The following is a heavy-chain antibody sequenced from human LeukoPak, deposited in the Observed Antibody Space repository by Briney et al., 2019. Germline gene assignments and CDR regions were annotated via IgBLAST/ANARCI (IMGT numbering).Heavy chain of an antibody. D-gene: IGHD1-26*01. CDR3: ARDASYSPLLHYYYMDV. CDR2: IYTSGST. J-gene: IGHJ6*03. V-gene: IGHV4-61*02. Sequence: SQTLSLTCTVSGGSISSGSYYWSWIRQPAGKGLEWIGRIYTSGSTNYNPSLKSRVTISVDTSKNQFSLKLSSVTAADTAVYYCARDASYSPLLHYYYMDVWGKGTTVTVSS. CDR1: GGSISSGSYY.